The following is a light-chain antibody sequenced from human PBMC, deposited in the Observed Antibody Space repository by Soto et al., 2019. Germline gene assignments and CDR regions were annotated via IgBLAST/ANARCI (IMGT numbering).Light chain of an antibody. CDR3: QQSFSSPRT. CDR2: ATS. V-gene: IGKV1-39*01. CDR1: QSISSF. Sequence: DIQMTQSPPSLSASVGDRVTLTCRASQSISSFLAWYQQKPGKAPRLLIYATSTLQSGVPSRFSGSGSGTEFTLTISSLQPEDFATYYCQQSFSSPRTFGPGTKVDIK. J-gene: IGKJ3*01.